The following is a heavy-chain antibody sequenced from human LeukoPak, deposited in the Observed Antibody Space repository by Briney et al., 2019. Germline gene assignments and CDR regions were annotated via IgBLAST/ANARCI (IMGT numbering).Heavy chain of an antibody. Sequence: ASVKVSCKASGYTFTSYDINWVRQATGQGLEWMGWMNPNSGNTGYAQKLQGRVTMTTDTSTSTAYMELRSLRSDDTAVYYCARDRRGRWLQFSPLDYWGQGTLVTVSS. J-gene: IGHJ4*02. CDR1: GYTFTSYD. V-gene: IGHV1-8*01. CDR3: ARDRRGRWLQFSPLDY. CDR2: MNPNSGNT. D-gene: IGHD5-24*01.